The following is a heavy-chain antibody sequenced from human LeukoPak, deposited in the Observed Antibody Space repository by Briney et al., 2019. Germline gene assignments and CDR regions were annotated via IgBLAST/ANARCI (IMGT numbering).Heavy chain of an antibody. CDR2: FDPEDGET. CDR3: ATVGAEHYYYYRDV. Sequence: RASVKVSCKVSGYTLTELSMHWVRQAPGKGLEWMGGFDPEDGETIYAQKFQGRVTMTEDTSTDTAYVELSSLRPEDTAVYYCATVGAEHYYYYRDVWGKGTTVTVSS. D-gene: IGHD1-26*01. V-gene: IGHV1-24*01. CDR1: GYTLTELS. J-gene: IGHJ6*03.